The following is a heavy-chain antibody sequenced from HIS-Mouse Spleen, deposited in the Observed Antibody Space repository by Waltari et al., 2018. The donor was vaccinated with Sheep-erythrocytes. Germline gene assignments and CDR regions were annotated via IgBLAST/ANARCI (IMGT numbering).Heavy chain of an antibody. CDR1: GFTFSSYS. D-gene: IGHD4-17*01. CDR3: AREDYGDYFDY. CDR2: ISSSSSYI. J-gene: IGHJ4*02. Sequence: AASGFTFSSYSMNWVRQAPGKGLEWVSSISSSSSYIYYADSVKGRFTISRDNAKNSLYLQMNSLRAKDTAVYYCAREDYGDYFDYWGQGTLVTVSS. V-gene: IGHV3-21*01.